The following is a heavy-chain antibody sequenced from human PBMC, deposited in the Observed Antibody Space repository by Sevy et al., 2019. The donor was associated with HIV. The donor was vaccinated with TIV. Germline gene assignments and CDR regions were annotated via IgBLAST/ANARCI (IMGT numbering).Heavy chain of an antibody. CDR1: GYTFASNG. D-gene: IGHD3-10*01. CDR2: IGIYNGNA. V-gene: IGHV1-18*01. CDR3: ARVPTYYYGSATYFDY. Sequence: ASVKVSCKASGYTFASNGISWVRQAPGQGLEWMGWIGIYNGNAKCAQKFQGRVTMTTDTSTSTAYMELGSLRSDDTAVYYCARVPTYYYGSATYFDYWGQGTLVTVSS. J-gene: IGHJ4*02.